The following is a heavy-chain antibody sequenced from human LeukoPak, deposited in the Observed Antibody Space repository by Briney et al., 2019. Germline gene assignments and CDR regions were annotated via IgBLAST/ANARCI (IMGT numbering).Heavy chain of an antibody. CDR3: AKGGSSYDSNFDY. D-gene: IGHD3-16*01. Sequence: GGSLRLSCAVSGFTLSSYVMSWVRQAPGKGVECVSAISGSGGSTYYADSVKGRFTISRDNSKNTLYLQMNSLRAENTAVYYCAKGGSSYDSNFDYWGQGTLVTVSS. CDR2: ISGSGGST. CDR1: GFTLSSYV. V-gene: IGHV3-23*01. J-gene: IGHJ4*02.